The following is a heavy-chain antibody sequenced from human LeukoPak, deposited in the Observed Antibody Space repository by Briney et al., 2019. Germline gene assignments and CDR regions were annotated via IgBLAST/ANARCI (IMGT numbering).Heavy chain of an antibody. CDR1: GGSISSGSYY. D-gene: IGHD1-26*01. Sequence: SETLSLTCTVSGGSISSGSYYWSWIRQPAGKGLEWIGRIYTSGSTNYNPSLKSRVTISVDTSKNQFSLKLSSVTAADTAVYYCARGRGGSYYSSGPNWFDPWGQGTLVTVSS. CDR2: IYTSGST. CDR3: ARGRGGSYYSSGPNWFDP. J-gene: IGHJ5*02. V-gene: IGHV4-61*02.